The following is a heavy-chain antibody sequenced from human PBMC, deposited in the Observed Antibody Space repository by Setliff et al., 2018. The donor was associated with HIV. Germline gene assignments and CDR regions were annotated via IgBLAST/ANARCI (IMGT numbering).Heavy chain of an antibody. J-gene: IGHJ6*03. CDR3: ARLYYQLLNNNYMDV. CDR2: IYYSGTT. CDR1: GASISSSGYY. Sequence: SETLSLTCTVSGASISSSGYYWSWVRQIPGMGLEWIGYIYYSGTTYYNPSLKSRAAMSVDTSKNQFSLNLTSITAADTAVYYCARLYYQLLNNNYMDVWGKGTTVTVSS. D-gene: IGHD3-10*01. V-gene: IGHV4-31*03.